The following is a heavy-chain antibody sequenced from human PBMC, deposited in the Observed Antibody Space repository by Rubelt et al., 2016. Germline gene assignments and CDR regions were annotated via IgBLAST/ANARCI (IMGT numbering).Heavy chain of an antibody. CDR1: GFTFTSYS. CDR2: ISSGGSHM. Sequence: EVQLVESGGDLVKPGGSLRLSCAASGFTFTSYSMNWVRQAPGKGLEWVSSISSGGSHMYYADSVKGRFTISRDNAKNSLYLQMNSLRAEDTAVYYCASDIVVTGIHSYYYGMDVWGQGTTVTVS. CDR3: ASDIVVTGIHSYYYGMDV. J-gene: IGHJ6*02. D-gene: IGHD1-20*01. V-gene: IGHV3-21*01.